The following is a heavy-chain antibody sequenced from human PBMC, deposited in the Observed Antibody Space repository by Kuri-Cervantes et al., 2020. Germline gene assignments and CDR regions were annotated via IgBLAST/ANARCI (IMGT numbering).Heavy chain of an antibody. D-gene: IGHD3-22*01. CDR3: ARGGDYYDSSGPTDTNWFDP. Sequence: SETLSLTCTVSGGSISSYYWSWIRQHPGKGLEWIGYIYYSGSTYYNPSLKSRVTISVDTSKNQFSLKLSSVTAADTAVYYCARGGDYYDSSGPTDTNWFDPWGQGTLVTVSS. CDR2: IYYSGST. V-gene: IGHV4-59*01. J-gene: IGHJ5*02. CDR1: GGSISSYY.